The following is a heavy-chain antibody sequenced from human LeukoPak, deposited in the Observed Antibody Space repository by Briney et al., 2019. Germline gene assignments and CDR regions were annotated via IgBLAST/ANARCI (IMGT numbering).Heavy chain of an antibody. V-gene: IGHV3-30*18. J-gene: IGHJ4*02. D-gene: IGHD2-21*02. CDR1: GFTFSSYG. Sequence: GGSLRLSCAASGFTFSSYGMHWVRQAPGKGLEWVAVISYDGSNKYYADSVKGRFTISRDNSKNTLYLQMNSLRAEDTAVYYCAKDALLYCGGDCYSVDYWGQGTLVTVSS. CDR2: ISYDGSNK. CDR3: AKDALLYCGGDCYSVDY.